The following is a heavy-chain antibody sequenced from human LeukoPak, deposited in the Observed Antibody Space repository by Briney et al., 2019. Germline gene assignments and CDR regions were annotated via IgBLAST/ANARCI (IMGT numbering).Heavy chain of an antibody. Sequence: PGGSLRLSCAASGFTFYNYAMTWVRQAPGKGLEWVSTVSGSAGNTFYADSVKGRFTISSDNSKNTVYLQMNSLRAGDTAVYYCAKNCGDTCYSDLGYWGQGTLVTVSS. CDR3: AKNCGDTCYSDLGY. J-gene: IGHJ4*02. CDR2: VSGSAGNT. V-gene: IGHV3-23*01. D-gene: IGHD2-21*02. CDR1: GFTFYNYA.